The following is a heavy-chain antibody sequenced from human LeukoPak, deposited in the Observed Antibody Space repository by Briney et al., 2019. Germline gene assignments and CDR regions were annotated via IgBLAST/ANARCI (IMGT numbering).Heavy chain of an antibody. Sequence: PSGTLSLTCTVSGGSISSGDYYWSWIRQPPGKGLEWIGYIYYSGSTYYNPSLKSRVTISVDTSKNQFSLKLSSVTAADTAVYYCARVCSGGSCYSPLFDYWGQGTLVTVSS. CDR3: ARVCSGGSCYSPLFDY. CDR2: IYYSGST. CDR1: GGSISSGDYY. J-gene: IGHJ4*02. V-gene: IGHV4-30-4*01. D-gene: IGHD2-15*01.